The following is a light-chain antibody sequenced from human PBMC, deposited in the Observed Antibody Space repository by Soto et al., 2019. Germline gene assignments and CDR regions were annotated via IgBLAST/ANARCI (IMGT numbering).Light chain of an antibody. Sequence: DIQLTQSPSTLSASVGDRFTITCRASQTISTFLAWYQQKPGKAPHLLIYGASSLQSGVPSRFSGSGSGTEFTLSISSLQPDDLGTYYCQQYIGLWTFGQGTKVDI. J-gene: IGKJ1*01. CDR1: QTISTF. CDR3: QQYIGLWT. V-gene: IGKV1-5*01. CDR2: GAS.